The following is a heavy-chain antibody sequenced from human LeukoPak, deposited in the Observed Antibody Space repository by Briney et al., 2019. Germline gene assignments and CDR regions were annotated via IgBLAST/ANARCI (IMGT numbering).Heavy chain of an antibody. V-gene: IGHV1-2*02. J-gene: IGHJ3*02. Sequence: ASVKVSCKASGYTFTGYYMHWVRQAPGQRLEWMGWINPNSGGTNYAQKFQGRVTMTRDTSISTAYMELSRLRSDDTAVYYCARGAWNYGGAFDTWGQGTMVTVSS. CDR3: ARGAWNYGGAFDT. D-gene: IGHD1-7*01. CDR1: GYTFTGYY. CDR2: INPNSGGT.